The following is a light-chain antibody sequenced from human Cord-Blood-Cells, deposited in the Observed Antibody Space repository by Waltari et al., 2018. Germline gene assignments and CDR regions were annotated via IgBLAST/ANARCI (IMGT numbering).Light chain of an antibody. CDR3: QQYGSSPPYT. Sequence: EIVLTQSPGTLSLSPGERATLSCRASQSVSSSYLAWYKQKPGQAPRLLIYGASSRATGIPDRFSGSVSGTDFTLTISRLEPEDFAVYYCQQYGSSPPYTFGQGTKLEIK. CDR1: QSVSSSY. J-gene: IGKJ2*01. V-gene: IGKV3-20*01. CDR2: GAS.